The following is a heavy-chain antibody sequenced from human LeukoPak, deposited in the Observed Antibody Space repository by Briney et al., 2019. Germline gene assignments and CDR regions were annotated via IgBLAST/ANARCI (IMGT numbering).Heavy chain of an antibody. Sequence: GGSLRLSCAASGFTFSSYAMNWVRQAPGEGLEWVSAMSYSGSSTYYADSVKGRFTISRDNSKNTLYLQMNSLRAEDTAVYYCAKDRSSSFSGFLEYWGQGTLVTVSP. CDR3: AKDRSSSFSGFLEY. D-gene: IGHD6-6*01. CDR1: GFTFSSYA. CDR2: MSYSGSST. J-gene: IGHJ4*02. V-gene: IGHV3-23*01.